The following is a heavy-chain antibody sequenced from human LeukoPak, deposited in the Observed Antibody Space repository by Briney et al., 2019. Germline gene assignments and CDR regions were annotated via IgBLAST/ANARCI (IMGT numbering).Heavy chain of an antibody. CDR1: RFSLSTSGMC. D-gene: IGHD1-26*01. Sequence: SGPTLVNPTQTLTLTCTFSRFSLSTSGMCVSWIRQPPGKALEWLARNDWDDDKYYSTSLKTRLTISKDTSKNQVVLTMTNMDPVDTATYYCARSIVGASDYWGQGTLVTVSS. V-gene: IGHV2-70*11. CDR3: ARSIVGASDY. CDR2: NDWDDDK. J-gene: IGHJ4*02.